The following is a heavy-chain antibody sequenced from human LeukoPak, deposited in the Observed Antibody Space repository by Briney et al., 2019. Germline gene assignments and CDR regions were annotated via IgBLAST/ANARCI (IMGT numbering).Heavy chain of an antibody. J-gene: IGHJ3*02. Sequence: PSETPSLTCTVSGGSISSYYWSWIRQPAGKGLEWIGRIYTSGSTNYNPSLKSRVTMSVDTSKNQFSLKLSSVTAADTAVYYCTRFNPTTVVTPRPSPLDAFDIWGQGTMVTVSS. CDR3: TRFNPTTVVTPRPSPLDAFDI. CDR2: IYTSGST. V-gene: IGHV4-4*07. D-gene: IGHD4-23*01. CDR1: GGSISSYY.